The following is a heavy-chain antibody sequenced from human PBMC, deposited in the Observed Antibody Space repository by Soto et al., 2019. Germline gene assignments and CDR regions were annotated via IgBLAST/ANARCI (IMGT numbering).Heavy chain of an antibody. V-gene: IGHV3-23*01. D-gene: IGHD2-21*02. CDR1: GFTFGNYG. J-gene: IGHJ4*02. Sequence: GGSLRLSCAASGFTFGNYGMSWVRQAPGKGLEWVSLISASGGATYYADSVKGRFTISRDNSKSTLHLQMNTLRAEDTAIYFCAKGLVVTIPPANDTIKSLWGSSPVTTSSYYFDYWGLGTLVTVSS. CDR3: AKGLVVTIPPANDTIKSLWGSSPVTTSSYYFDY. CDR2: ISASGGAT.